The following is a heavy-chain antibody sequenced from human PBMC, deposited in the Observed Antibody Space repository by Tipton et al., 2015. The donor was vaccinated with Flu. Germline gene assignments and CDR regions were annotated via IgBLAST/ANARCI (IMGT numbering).Heavy chain of an antibody. D-gene: IGHD6-19*01. CDR1: GFTFSSYE. V-gene: IGHV3-48*03. Sequence: SLRLSCAVSGFTFSSYEMNWVRQAPGKGLEWVSHITPSGTTKYYADAVRGRFTISRDNAKNSLYLQMNSLGAEDTAVYYCARETQWSNFAYWGQGALVTVSS. J-gene: IGHJ4*02. CDR2: ITPSGTTK. CDR3: ARETQWSNFAY.